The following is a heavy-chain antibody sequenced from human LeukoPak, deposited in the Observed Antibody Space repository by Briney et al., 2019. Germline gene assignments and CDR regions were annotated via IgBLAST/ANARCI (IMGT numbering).Heavy chain of an antibody. V-gene: IGHV1-18*01. J-gene: IGHJ4*02. Sequence: GASVKVSCKASGYTFTSYSITWVRQAPGQGLEWMGWISSYNGNTNYAQKFQNRVTMTTETSTSTAYMELRSLRSDDTAVYYCARDHISVAVYYFDYWGQGTLVTVSS. CDR2: ISSYNGNT. CDR3: ARDHISVAVYYFDY. CDR1: GYTFTSYS. D-gene: IGHD6-19*01.